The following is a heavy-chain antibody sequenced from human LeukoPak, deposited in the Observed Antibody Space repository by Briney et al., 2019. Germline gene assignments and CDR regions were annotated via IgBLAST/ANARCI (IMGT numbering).Heavy chain of an antibody. CDR3: ASSTMVRGSYAFDI. V-gene: IGHV3-7*01. CDR1: GFTLSSYW. Sequence: GGSLRLSCAASGFTLSSYWMSWVRQAPGKGLEWLANIKQDGCEKYYVDSVKGRFTISRDNAKNSLYLQMNSLRAEDTAVYYCASSTMVRGSYAFDIWGQGTMVAVSS. D-gene: IGHD3-10*01. CDR2: IKQDGCEK. J-gene: IGHJ3*02.